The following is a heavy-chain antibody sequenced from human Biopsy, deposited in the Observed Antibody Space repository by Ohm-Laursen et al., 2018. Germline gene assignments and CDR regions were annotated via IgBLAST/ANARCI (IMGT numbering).Heavy chain of an antibody. J-gene: IGHJ4*02. CDR3: AAYYYDSSGYFYAFHY. CDR2: VSYSGNT. Sequence: GTLSLTCTVSGVSISSYFWSWIRQPLGKGLEWIGYVSYSGNTKYNPSLKSRVIISADTSKNQFSLKLSSVTAADTAMYYCAAYYYDSSGYFYAFHYWDQGTLVTVSS. V-gene: IGHV4-59*08. CDR1: GVSISSYF. D-gene: IGHD3-22*01.